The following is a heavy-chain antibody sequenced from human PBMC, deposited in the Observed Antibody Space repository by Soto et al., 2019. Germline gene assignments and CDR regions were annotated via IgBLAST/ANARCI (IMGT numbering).Heavy chain of an antibody. V-gene: IGHV4-59*08. J-gene: IGHJ4*02. CDR1: GGSISSHY. Sequence: QVQLQESGPGLVKPSETLSLTCTVSGGSISSHYWSWIRQPPGKGLEWIGYFFYTGSPNYNPSLKSRVAISLGTSKNQFSLKLISVTAADTAVYYCASANTERGTDYTFHYWGQGTLVTVSS. D-gene: IGHD4-4*01. CDR3: ASANTERGTDYTFHY. CDR2: FFYTGSP.